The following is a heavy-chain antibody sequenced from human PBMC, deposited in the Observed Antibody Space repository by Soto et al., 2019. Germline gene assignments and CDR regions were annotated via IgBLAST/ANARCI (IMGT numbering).Heavy chain of an antibody. CDR3: ARDGGSGRYYYYYYGMDV. J-gene: IGHJ6*02. Sequence: EVQLVESGGGLVKPGGSLRLSCAASGFTFSSYSMNWVRQAPGKGLEWVSSISSSSSYIYYADSVKGRFTISRDNAKNSLYLQMNSLRAEDTAVYYCARDGGSGRYYYYYYGMDVWGQGTTVTVSS. CDR2: ISSSSSYI. D-gene: IGHD3-10*01. V-gene: IGHV3-21*01. CDR1: GFTFSSYS.